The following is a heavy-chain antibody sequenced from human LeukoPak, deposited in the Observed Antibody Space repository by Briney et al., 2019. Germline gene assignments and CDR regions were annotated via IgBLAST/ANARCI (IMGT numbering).Heavy chain of an antibody. Sequence: ASVKVSCKASGYTFTSYGISWVRQAPGQGLEWMGWISAYNGNTNYAQKLQGRVTMTTDTSTSTAYMELRSLRSDDTAVYYCARRKLWFGEFYGMDVWGQGTTVTVSS. CDR3: ARRKLWFGEFYGMDV. D-gene: IGHD3-10*01. J-gene: IGHJ6*02. V-gene: IGHV1-18*01. CDR2: ISAYNGNT. CDR1: GYTFTSYG.